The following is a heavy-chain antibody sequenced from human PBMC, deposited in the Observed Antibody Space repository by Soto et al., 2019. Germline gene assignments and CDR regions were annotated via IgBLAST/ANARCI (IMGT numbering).Heavy chain of an antibody. CDR2: MNPNSGNT. CDR1: GYTFTSYD. Sequence: QVQLVQSGAEVKNPGASVKVSCKASGYTFTSYDINWVRQATGQGLEWMGWMNPNSGNTGYAQKFQGRVTMTRNTSISTAYMELSSLRSEDTAVYYCARVYDSSGYYLDAFDIWGQGTMVTVSS. V-gene: IGHV1-8*01. J-gene: IGHJ3*02. CDR3: ARVYDSSGYYLDAFDI. D-gene: IGHD3-22*01.